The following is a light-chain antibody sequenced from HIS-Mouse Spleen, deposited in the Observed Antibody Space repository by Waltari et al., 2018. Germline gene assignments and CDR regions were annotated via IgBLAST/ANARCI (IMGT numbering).Light chain of an antibody. CDR2: SNN. CDR1: SSNIGSNT. CDR3: AAWDDSMNGV. V-gene: IGLV1-44*01. Sequence: HSLLTQPPSASEPPRQRATLSCSGSSSNIGSNTVNGYQQLPGPTPKLLIYSNNQRPAGVPDRFSGSKSGTSASLAISGLQSEDEADYYCAAWDDSMNGVFGGGTKLTVL. J-gene: IGLJ3*02.